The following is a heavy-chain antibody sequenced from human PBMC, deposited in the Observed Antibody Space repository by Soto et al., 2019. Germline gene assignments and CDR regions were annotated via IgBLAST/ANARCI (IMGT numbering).Heavy chain of an antibody. Sequence: SETLSLTCAVPGGSISSSNWWSWVRQPPGKGLEWIGEIYHSGSTNYNPSLKSRVTISVDKSKNQFSLKLSSVTAADTAVYYCARAYYDFWSGYLYYFDYWGQGTLVTVSS. D-gene: IGHD3-3*01. J-gene: IGHJ4*02. CDR1: GGSISSSNW. CDR2: IYHSGST. V-gene: IGHV4-4*02. CDR3: ARAYYDFWSGYLYYFDY.